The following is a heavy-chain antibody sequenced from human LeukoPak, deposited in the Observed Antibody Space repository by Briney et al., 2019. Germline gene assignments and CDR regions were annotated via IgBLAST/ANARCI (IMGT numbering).Heavy chain of an antibody. V-gene: IGHV3-30*02. CDR1: GLVFSNYG. D-gene: IGHD4-17*01. J-gene: IGHJ4*02. CDR3: ARVNYGDYLPSFDY. Sequence: PGGSLGLSCVASGLVFSNYGMHWVRQAPGKGLEWVTFIRYDGNRKYFADSVKGRFTISRDNAKNSLYLQMNSLRAEDTAVYYCARVNYGDYLPSFDYWGQGTLVTVSS. CDR2: IRYDGNRK.